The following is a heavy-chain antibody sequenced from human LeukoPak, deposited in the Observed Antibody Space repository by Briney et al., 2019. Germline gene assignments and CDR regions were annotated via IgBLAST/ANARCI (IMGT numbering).Heavy chain of an antibody. CDR1: GYTFTSYD. V-gene: IGHV1-8*01. Sequence: EASVKVSCKASGYTFTSYDINWVRQATGQGLEWTGWMNPNSGNTGYAQKFQGRVTMTRNTSISTAYMELSSLRSEDTAVYYCARGRGRGSYFDFDYWGQGTLVTVSS. CDR2: MNPNSGNT. J-gene: IGHJ4*02. D-gene: IGHD1-26*01. CDR3: ARGRGRGSYFDFDY.